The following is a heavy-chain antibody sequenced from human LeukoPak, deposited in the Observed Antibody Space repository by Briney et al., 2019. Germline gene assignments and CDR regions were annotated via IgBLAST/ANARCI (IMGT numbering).Heavy chain of an antibody. CDR1: GFTFSSYA. CDR3: ASQENGGEVPYYYYGMDV. D-gene: IGHD3-16*01. CDR2: ISSNGGST. Sequence: GGSLRLSCSASGFTFSSYAMHWVRQAPGKGLEYVSAISSNGGSTYYADSVKGRFTISRDNSKNTLYLQMNSLRAEDTAVYYCASQENGGEVPYYYYGMDVWGQGTTVTVSS. V-gene: IGHV3-64*04. J-gene: IGHJ6*02.